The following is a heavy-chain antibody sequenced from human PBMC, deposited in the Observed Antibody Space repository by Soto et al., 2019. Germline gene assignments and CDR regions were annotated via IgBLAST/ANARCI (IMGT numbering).Heavy chain of an antibody. J-gene: IGHJ5*02. CDR2: IVVASGNT. D-gene: IGHD2-2*01. V-gene: IGHV1-58*01. CDR3: AAAYPPYHPPWFDP. Sequence: SVKVSCKTSRFSFTTSAVQWVRQTRGQRLEWIGWIVVASGNTNYAQKFQERVSITRDMSTSTAYMELSSLRSDDTAVYFWAAAYPPYHPPWFDPWGQGTLVTVSS. CDR1: RFSFTTSA.